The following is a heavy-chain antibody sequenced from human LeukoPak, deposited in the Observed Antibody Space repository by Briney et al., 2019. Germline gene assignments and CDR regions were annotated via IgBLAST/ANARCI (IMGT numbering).Heavy chain of an antibody. CDR1: GYSFSTYW. CDR3: ARHPSSGYSPDY. CDR2: SSPGDAEP. D-gene: IGHD3-22*01. V-gene: IGHV5-51*01. Sequence: GESLKISCKGSGYSFSTYWIAWVRQLPGKGLECMGSSSPGDAEPRYSPSFQGQVPISVDKSISTAYLQWSSLKAPDTAMYYCARHPSSGYSPDYWGQGTLVTVSS. J-gene: IGHJ4*02.